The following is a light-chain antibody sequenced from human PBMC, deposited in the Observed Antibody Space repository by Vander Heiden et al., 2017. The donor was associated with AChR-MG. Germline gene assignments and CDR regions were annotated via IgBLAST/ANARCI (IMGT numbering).Light chain of an antibody. J-gene: IGLJ1*01. V-gene: IGLV2-23*02. Sequence: QSALTQPASVSGSPGQSITVSCTGASSDVGSYSLVSWYQQYPGKAPKLMIYEVSRRPSGVSNRFSGSKSGNTASLTISGLQAEDEADYYCCSYAGSSTYVFGTGTKVTGL. CDR3: CSYAGSSTYV. CDR1: SSDVGSYSL. CDR2: EVS.